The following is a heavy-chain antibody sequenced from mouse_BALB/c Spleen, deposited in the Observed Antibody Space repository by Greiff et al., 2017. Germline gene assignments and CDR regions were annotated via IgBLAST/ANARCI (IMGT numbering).Heavy chain of an antibody. D-gene: IGHD2-3*01. CDR1: GYTFTDYA. CDR3: ARWLLREGYLDY. V-gene: IGHV1S137*01. CDR2: ISTYYGDA. J-gene: IGHJ2*01. Sequence: VQLQQSGAELVRPGVSVKISCKGSGYTFTDYAMHWVKQSHAKSLEWIGVISTYYGDASYNQKFKGKATMTVDKSSSTAYMELARLTSEDSAIYYCARWLLREGYLDYWGQGTTLTVSS.